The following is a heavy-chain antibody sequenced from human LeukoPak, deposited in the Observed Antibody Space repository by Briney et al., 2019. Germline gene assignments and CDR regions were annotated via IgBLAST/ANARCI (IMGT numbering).Heavy chain of an antibody. Sequence: PGGSLRLSCAASGFAFCSFWMSWVRQVPGKGLEWVANINQDGREKNYVDSVKGRFTIFRDNAKNSLYLQMNSLRVEDTAVLYCTRGSGWYPDYWGQGTLVTVSS. CDR1: GFAFCSFW. J-gene: IGHJ4*02. V-gene: IGHV3-7*04. D-gene: IGHD6-19*01. CDR3: TRGSGWYPDY. CDR2: INQDGREK.